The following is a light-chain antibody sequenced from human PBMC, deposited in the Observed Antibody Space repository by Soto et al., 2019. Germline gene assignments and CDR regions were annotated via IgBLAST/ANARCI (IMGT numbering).Light chain of an antibody. Sequence: EIVLTQSPGTLSLSPGERATLSCRASQGVSSSYLAWYQQKPGQPPRLLIYGASSSSTGIPDRFSGSGSGTDFTLTITRLEPEDFAVYYCQHYRTSFGGGTKVEIK. CDR1: QGVSSSY. CDR2: GAS. V-gene: IGKV3-20*01. CDR3: QHYRTS. J-gene: IGKJ4*01.